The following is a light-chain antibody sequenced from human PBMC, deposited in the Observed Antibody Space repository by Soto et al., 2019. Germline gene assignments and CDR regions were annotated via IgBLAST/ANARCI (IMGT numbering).Light chain of an antibody. V-gene: IGKV2-28*01. CDR3: MQALQTRT. CDR1: QSLLHSNGYNY. J-gene: IGKJ5*01. CDR2: LGS. Sequence: DILMTQSPLSLPVTPGEPASISCRSSQSLLHSNGYNYLDWYLQKPGQSPQLLIYLGSNRASGVPDRFSGSGSGTDFTLKISRVEAEDVGVYYCMQALQTRTFGQGTRLEI.